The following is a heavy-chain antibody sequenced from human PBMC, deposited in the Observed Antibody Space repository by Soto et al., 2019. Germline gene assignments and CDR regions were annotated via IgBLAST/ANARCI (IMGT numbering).Heavy chain of an antibody. CDR1: GGSISSDDYY. J-gene: IGHJ4*02. Sequence: SETLSLTCTVSGGSISSDDYYWSWIRQPPGKGLEWIGYIYYSGRTDYNTSLKSRVFISIDTSKNQFSLTLNSVNAADTAVYYCARDRSNSPDYFDYWGQGTLVTVSS. V-gene: IGHV4-30-4*01. CDR2: IYYSGRT. D-gene: IGHD6-6*01. CDR3: ARDRSNSPDYFDY.